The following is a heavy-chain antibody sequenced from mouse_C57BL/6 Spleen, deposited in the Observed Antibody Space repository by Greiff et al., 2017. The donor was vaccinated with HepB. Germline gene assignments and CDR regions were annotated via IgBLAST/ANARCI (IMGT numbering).Heavy chain of an antibody. V-gene: IGHV1-50*01. D-gene: IGHD1-3*01. J-gene: IGHJ4*01. CDR3: ARCYKRDAMDY. CDR2: IDPSDSYT. CDR1: GYTFTSYW. Sequence: VQLQQSGAELVKPGASVKLSCKASGYTFTSYWMQWVKQRPGQGLEWIGEIDPSDSYTNYNQKFKGKATLTVDTSSSTAYMQLSSLTSEDSAVYYCARCYKRDAMDYWGQGTSVTVSS.